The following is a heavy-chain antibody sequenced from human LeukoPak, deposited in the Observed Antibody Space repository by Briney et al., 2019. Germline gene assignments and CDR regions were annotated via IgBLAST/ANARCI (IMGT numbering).Heavy chain of an antibody. D-gene: IGHD3-22*01. J-gene: IGHJ6*03. Sequence: PGGSLRLSCAVSGFTVSSNYMSWVRQAPGKGLEWVSAISGSGISTYYADSVKGRFTISRDNSQNTLYLQMNSLTAEDTAVYYCAKARWFLADYYYYYMDVWGKGTTVTVSS. CDR2: ISGSGIST. CDR3: AKARWFLADYYYYYMDV. CDR1: GFTVSSNY. V-gene: IGHV3-23*01.